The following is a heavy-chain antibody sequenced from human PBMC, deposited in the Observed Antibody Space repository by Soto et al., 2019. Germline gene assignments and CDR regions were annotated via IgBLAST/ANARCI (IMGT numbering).Heavy chain of an antibody. CDR2: INHSGST. J-gene: IGHJ3*02. Sequence: QVQLQQWGAGLLKPSETLSLTCAVYGGSFSGYYWSWIRQPPGKGLEWIGEINHSGSTNYNPSLKSRVTISVDTSKNQFSLKLSSVTAADTAVYYCARGPSGSYYGGVNDAFDIWGQGTMVTVSS. D-gene: IGHD3-10*01. CDR3: ARGPSGSYYGGVNDAFDI. CDR1: GGSFSGYY. V-gene: IGHV4-34*01.